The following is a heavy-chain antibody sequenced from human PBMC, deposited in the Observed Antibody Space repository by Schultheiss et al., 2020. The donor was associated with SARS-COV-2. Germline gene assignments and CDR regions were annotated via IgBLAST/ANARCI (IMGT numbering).Heavy chain of an antibody. CDR1: GFTFNKYS. CDR2: ISSDSVTR. V-gene: IGHV3-48*02. Sequence: GESLKISCAASGFTFNKYSIIWVRQAPGKGLEWVSYISSDSVTRYAESVKGRFTISRDNAKNSLSLQMNSLRDEDTAVYYCARMVVPAASSPVDYWGQGTLVTVSS. D-gene: IGHD2-2*01. CDR3: ARMVVPAASSPVDY. J-gene: IGHJ4*02.